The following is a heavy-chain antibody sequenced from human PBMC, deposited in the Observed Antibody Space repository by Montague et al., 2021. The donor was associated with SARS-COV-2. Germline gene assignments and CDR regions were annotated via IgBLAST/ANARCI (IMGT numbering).Heavy chain of an antibody. CDR3: ARREYNWNDGFDP. V-gene: IGHV4-59*13. D-gene: IGHD1-20*01. CDR2: IFHSGIT. J-gene: IGHJ5*02. CDR1: GGSISSYY. Sequence: SETLSLTSSVSGGSISSYYWSWIRQSPGKGLEWIGYIFHSGITDXNPSLKSRVTISVDMSKNQFSLQLNSVTAADAAVYYCARREYNWNDGFDPWGQGTLVTVSS.